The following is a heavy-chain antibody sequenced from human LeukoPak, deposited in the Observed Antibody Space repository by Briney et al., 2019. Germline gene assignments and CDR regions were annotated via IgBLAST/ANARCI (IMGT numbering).Heavy chain of an antibody. D-gene: IGHD3-3*01. CDR2: ISAYNGNT. CDR1: GYTFTSYG. J-gene: IGHJ4*02. CDR3: ARAMGIFGAVYYFDY. Sequence: GASVKVSCKASGYTFTSYGISWVRQAPGQGLEWMGWISAYNGNTNYAQKLQGRVTMTTDTSTSTAYMELRSLRSDDTAVYYCARAMGIFGAVYYFDYWGQGTLVTVSS. V-gene: IGHV1-18*01.